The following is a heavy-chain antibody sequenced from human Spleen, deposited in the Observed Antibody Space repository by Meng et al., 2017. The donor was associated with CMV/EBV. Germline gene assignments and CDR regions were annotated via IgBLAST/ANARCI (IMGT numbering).Heavy chain of an antibody. D-gene: IGHD2-15*01. J-gene: IGHJ2*01. CDR1: GGSISSYY. CDR3: AREGGL. V-gene: IGHV4-4*07. Sequence: VQLHESGPGVVSPSETLSLTCTALGGSISSYYWSWIRQPAGKGLEWIGRIYYSGSTYYNPSLKSRVTISVDTSKNQFSMKLSSVTAADTAVYYCAREGGLWGRGTLVTVSS. CDR2: IYYSGST.